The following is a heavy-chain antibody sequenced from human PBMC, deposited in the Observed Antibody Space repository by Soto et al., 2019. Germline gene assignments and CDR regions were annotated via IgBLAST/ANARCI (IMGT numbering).Heavy chain of an antibody. J-gene: IGHJ4*02. Sequence: EVQLVESGGGLVQPGGSLRLSCAASGFTFSSYSMNWVRQAPGKGREWVSYISSSSSTIYYADSVKGRFTISRDNAKNSLYLQMNSLRDEDTAVYYCARVVDDYVWGSYRYMLDYWGQGTLVTVSS. V-gene: IGHV3-48*02. CDR3: ARVVDDYVWGSYRYMLDY. CDR1: GFTFSSYS. D-gene: IGHD3-16*02. CDR2: ISSSSSTI.